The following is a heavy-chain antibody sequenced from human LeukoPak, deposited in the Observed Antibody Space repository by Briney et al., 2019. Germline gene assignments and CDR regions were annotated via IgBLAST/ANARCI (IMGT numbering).Heavy chain of an antibody. Sequence: GGSLRPSWVASGFTFSRHYMSWVRQDPGKGREWLSNIKQESSAKTYVDSVKGRFTVSRDNAKNSMPLQMNSLRAEDTAIYYCVRWSYANSAYYYDHWGQGTLVTVSS. D-gene: IGHD3-22*01. V-gene: IGHV3-7*03. CDR2: IKQESSAK. CDR1: GFTFSRHY. CDR3: VRWSYANSAYYYDH. J-gene: IGHJ4*02.